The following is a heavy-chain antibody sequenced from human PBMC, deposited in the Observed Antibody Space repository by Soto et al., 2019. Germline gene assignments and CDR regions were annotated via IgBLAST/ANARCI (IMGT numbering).Heavy chain of an antibody. CDR3: ARVAWGLGELAPFDY. V-gene: IGHV1-46*03. CDR1: GYTFTSYY. Sequence: QVQLVQSGAEVKKPGASVKVSCKASGYTFTSYYMHWVRQAPGQGLEWMGIINPSGGSTSYAKKFQGRVTMTRDTSTSTVYMELSSLRSEDTAVYYCARVAWGLGELAPFDYWGQGTLVTVSS. CDR2: INPSGGST. J-gene: IGHJ4*02. D-gene: IGHD3-16*01.